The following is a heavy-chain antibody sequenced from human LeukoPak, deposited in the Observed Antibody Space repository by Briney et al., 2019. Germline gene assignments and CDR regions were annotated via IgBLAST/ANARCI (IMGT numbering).Heavy chain of an antibody. J-gene: IGHJ4*02. D-gene: IGHD5-12*01. CDR2: ISGGGDRT. V-gene: IGHV3-23*01. CDR1: GITFSTFA. CDR3: AKGHSAYGTGFDY. Sequence: PGGSPILSCAASGITFSTFAMSWVRQAPGRGLECVPVISGGGDRTYYAETVRGRFTISRDNSKDTLYLQMSSLRADDTAIYYCAKGHSAYGTGFDYWGQGTLVTVSS.